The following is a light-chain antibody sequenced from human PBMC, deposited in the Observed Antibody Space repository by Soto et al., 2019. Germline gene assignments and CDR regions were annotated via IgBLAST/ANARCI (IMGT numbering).Light chain of an antibody. J-gene: IGKJ5*01. V-gene: IGKV1-33*01. CDR2: DAS. CDR3: QQYDNLIT. Sequence: DIQMTQSPSSLSASVGDRVTITCRASQGIREDLAWYQQKPGKAPKLLIYDASNLETGVPSRFSGSGSGTDFTFTISSLQPEDIATYYCQQYDNLITVGQGTRLEIK. CDR1: QGIRED.